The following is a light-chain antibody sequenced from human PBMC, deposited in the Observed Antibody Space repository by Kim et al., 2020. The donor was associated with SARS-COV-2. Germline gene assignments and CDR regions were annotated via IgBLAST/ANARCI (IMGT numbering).Light chain of an antibody. CDR3: LRYNDYPLT. V-gene: IGKV1D-16*01. CDR2: AAA. CDR1: QDISTW. J-gene: IGKJ5*01. Sequence: DIQMTQSPSSLSASLGDRVTITCRASQDISTWVVWFRQKPGKAPQCLIYAAATLQSGVPSRFSGSGSGTHFTLTISSLQPGDFATYYGLRYNDYPLTFGQGARLEIK.